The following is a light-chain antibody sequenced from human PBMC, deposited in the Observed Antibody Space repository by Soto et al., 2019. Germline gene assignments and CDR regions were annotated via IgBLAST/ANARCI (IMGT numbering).Light chain of an antibody. Sequence: EIVMTQSPATLSVSPGERATLSCRASQSVNSNLAWYQQKPGQAPRLLIYGASNRATGIPDRFSGSGSGTDFTLTISSLQSEDFAVYYCQQYSSWLWTFGQGTKVDI. CDR1: QSVNSN. CDR2: GAS. V-gene: IGKV3D-15*01. CDR3: QQYSSWLWT. J-gene: IGKJ1*01.